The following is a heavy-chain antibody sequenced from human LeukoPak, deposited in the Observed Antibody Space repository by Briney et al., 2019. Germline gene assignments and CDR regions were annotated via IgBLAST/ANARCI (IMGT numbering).Heavy chain of an antibody. V-gene: IGHV3-53*01. J-gene: IGHJ6*03. CDR3: ARQGASYNNGYYYYHYMAA. Sequence: SGGSLRLSCVASGFTVGSNYMTWVRQAPGKGLEWVSVIYSGGDTYYADSVKGRFTISRDNSKNTLYLQMNSLRADDTAVYFCARQGASYNNGYYYYHYMAAWGKGTTVTVSS. CDR2: IYSGGDT. CDR1: GFTVGSNY. D-gene: IGHD1-14*01.